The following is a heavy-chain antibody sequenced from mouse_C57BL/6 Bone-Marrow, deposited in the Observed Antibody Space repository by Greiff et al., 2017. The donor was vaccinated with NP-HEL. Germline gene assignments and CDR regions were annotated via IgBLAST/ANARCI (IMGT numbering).Heavy chain of an antibody. J-gene: IGHJ4*01. CDR1: GYTFTSYW. D-gene: IGHD3-2*02. CDR2: IYPSDSET. CDR3: ARGLRPHYYAMDY. Sequence: QVQLQQPGAELVRPGSSVKLSCKASGYTFTSYWMDWVKQRPGQGLEWIGNIYPSDSETHYNQKFKDKATLTVDKSSSTAYMQLSSLTSEDSAVYDCARGLRPHYYAMDYWGQGTSVTVSS. V-gene: IGHV1-61*01.